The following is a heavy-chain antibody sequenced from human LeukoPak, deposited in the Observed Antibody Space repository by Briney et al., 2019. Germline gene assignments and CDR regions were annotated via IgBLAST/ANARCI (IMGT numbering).Heavy chain of an antibody. J-gene: IGHJ3*02. CDR3: ARRNDFHI. Sequence: PSETLSLTCTVAGGSIKGYHWSWIRQPPGKGLEWIGDIYSNEATEYKPSLKSRVPISADTSKNQFSLKLTSVTAADTAIYYCARRNDFHIWGQGTMVTVPS. CDR1: GGSIKGYH. V-gene: IGHV4-4*08. CDR2: IYSNEAT.